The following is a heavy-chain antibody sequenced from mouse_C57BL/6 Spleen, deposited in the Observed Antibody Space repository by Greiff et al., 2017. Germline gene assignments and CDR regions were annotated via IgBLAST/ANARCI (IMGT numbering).Heavy chain of an antibody. CDR2: ISYSGST. V-gene: IGHV3-1*01. Sequence: EVKLVESGPGMVKPSQSLSLTCTVTGYSITSGYDWHCIRHFPGNKLEWMGYISYSGSTNYNPSLKSRISISHDTSKNHFFLKLNSVTTEDTATYYCARDYYGSSGYWYCDVWGTGTTVTVSS. D-gene: IGHD1-1*01. CDR1: GYSITSGYD. J-gene: IGHJ1*03. CDR3: ARDYYGSSGYWYCDV.